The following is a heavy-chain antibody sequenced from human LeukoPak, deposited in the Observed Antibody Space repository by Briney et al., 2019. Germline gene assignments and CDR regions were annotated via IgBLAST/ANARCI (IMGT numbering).Heavy chain of an antibody. CDR2: IYSGGST. CDR1: GFTVSSNY. CDR3: ASDFRVHYYYMDV. J-gene: IGHJ6*03. D-gene: IGHD3-3*01. Sequence: GGSLRLSCAASGFTVSSNYMSWVRQAPGKGLEWVSVIYSGGSTYYADSVKGRFTISRDNSKNTLYLQMNSLRAEDTAVYYCASDFRVHYYYMDVWGKGTTVTVAS. V-gene: IGHV3-66*02.